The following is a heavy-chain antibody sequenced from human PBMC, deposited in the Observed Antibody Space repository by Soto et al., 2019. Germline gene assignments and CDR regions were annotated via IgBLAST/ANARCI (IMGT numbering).Heavy chain of an antibody. Sequence: QLQLQESGPGLVKPSQTLSLTCTVSGGSISSGGYYWSWIRQHPGKVLEWIGYIYDSGSTYYNPSLKSRVTISLDTSKNQFSLDLSSVTAADTAVYSCARGRRFGYSIKYYYGMDVWGQGTTFTVSS. J-gene: IGHJ6*02. CDR2: IYDSGST. CDR1: GGSISSGGYY. D-gene: IGHD3-10*01. CDR3: ARGRRFGYSIKYYYGMDV. V-gene: IGHV4-31*03.